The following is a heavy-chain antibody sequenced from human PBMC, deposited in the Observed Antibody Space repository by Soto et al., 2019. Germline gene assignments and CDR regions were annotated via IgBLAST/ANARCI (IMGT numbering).Heavy chain of an antibody. Sequence: GASVKVSCKASGGTFSSYAISWVRHAPGQGLEWMGGIIPIFGTANYAQKFQGRVTITADKSTSTAYMELSSLRSEDTAVYYCARMATFGSLNWFDPWGQGTLVTVSS. CDR3: ARMATFGSLNWFDP. CDR1: GGTFSSYA. J-gene: IGHJ5*02. D-gene: IGHD3-16*01. V-gene: IGHV1-69*06. CDR2: IIPIFGTA.